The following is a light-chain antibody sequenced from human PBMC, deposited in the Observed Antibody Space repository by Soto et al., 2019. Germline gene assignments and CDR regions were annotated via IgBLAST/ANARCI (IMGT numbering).Light chain of an antibody. CDR3: QQYETYLKT. CDR1: QSISSW. Sequence: DIPITQSPSTLSASDGDRGTITCRASQSISSWFAWYQQKPGKAPKLLIYDASSLQSEVPSRFSGSGSGTEFTLTISRVQPEDFATYYCQQYETYLKTFGQGTKVDI. CDR2: DAS. J-gene: IGKJ1*01. V-gene: IGKV1-5*01.